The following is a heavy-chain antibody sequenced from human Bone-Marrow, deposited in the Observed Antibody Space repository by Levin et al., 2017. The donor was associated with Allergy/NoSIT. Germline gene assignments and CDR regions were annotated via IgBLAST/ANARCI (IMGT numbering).Heavy chain of an antibody. V-gene: IGHV4-39*07. CDR2: IYYSGST. D-gene: IGHD6-19*01. Sequence: SETLSLTCTVSGGSISSSSYYWGWIRQPPGKGLEWIGSIYYSGSTYYNPSLKSRVTISVDTSKNQFSLKLSSVTAADTAVYYCARIRYSRGSQYFQHWGQGTLVTVSS. CDR3: ARIRYSRGSQYFQH. J-gene: IGHJ1*01. CDR1: GGSISSSSYY.